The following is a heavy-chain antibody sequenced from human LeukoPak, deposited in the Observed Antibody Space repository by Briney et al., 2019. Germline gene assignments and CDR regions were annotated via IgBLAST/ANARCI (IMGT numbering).Heavy chain of an antibody. D-gene: IGHD2-15*01. V-gene: IGHV3-21*01. J-gene: IGHJ4*02. CDR1: GFTFSSYS. Sequence: GGSLRLSCAASGFTFSSYSMSWVRQAPGKGREWVSSINTRSYIYSTDSVKGRFTISRDNDKNSVYLQMNSLRAEDTAVYYCAREGGYCYGASCRFFDSWGQGTLLTVSS. CDR3: AREGGYCYGASCRFFDS. CDR2: INTRSYI.